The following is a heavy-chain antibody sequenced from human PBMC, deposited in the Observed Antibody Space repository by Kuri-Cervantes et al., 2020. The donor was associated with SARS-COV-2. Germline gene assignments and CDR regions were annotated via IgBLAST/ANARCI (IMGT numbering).Heavy chain of an antibody. CDR2: INPSGGST. Sequence: ASVKVSCKASGYTFTSYGISWVRQAPGQGLEWMGIINPSGGSTSYAQKFQGRVTMTRDTSISTAYMELSRLTSDDTAVYYCATGSGYFDYWGQGTLVTVSS. J-gene: IGHJ4*02. V-gene: IGHV1-46*01. CDR1: GYTFTSYG. D-gene: IGHD3-3*01. CDR3: ATGSGYFDY.